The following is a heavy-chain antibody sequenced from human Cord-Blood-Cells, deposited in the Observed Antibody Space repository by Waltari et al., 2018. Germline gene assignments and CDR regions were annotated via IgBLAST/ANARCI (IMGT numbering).Heavy chain of an antibody. D-gene: IGHD3-22*01. V-gene: IGHV4-39*01. CDR2: IYYSGST. Sequence: QLQLQESGPGLVQPSETLSLTCTVSGASISSRSYYRGWTRQPPGKGLEWIGSIYYSGSTYYNPSLKSRVTISVDTSKNQFSLKLSSVTAADTAVYYCARLTYDSSGYFIDYWGQGTLVTVSS. J-gene: IGHJ4*02. CDR1: GASISSRSYY. CDR3: ARLTYDSSGYFIDY.